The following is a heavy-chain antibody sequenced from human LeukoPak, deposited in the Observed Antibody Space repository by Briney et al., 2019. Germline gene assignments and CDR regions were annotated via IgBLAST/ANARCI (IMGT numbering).Heavy chain of an antibody. V-gene: IGHV1-18*01. D-gene: IGHD6-19*01. CDR2: ISAYNGNT. Sequence: RASVKVSCKASGYTFTSYGISWVRQAPGQGLEGMGWISAYNGNTNYAQKLQGRVTMTTDTSTSTAYMELRSLRSDDTAVYYCARDWLKDPLSGWYDYWGQGTLVTVSS. J-gene: IGHJ4*02. CDR3: ARDWLKDPLSGWYDY. CDR1: GYTFTSYG.